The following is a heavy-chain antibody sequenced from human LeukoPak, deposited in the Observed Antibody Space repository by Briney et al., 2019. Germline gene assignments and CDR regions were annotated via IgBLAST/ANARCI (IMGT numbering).Heavy chain of an antibody. Sequence: PGGSLTLSCAVSGFNFRSYGMDWVRQAPGKGLEWVAVIWYDGSNKYYADSVKGRFTISRDNSKNTLYLQMNSLRAEDTAVYYCAKDRYDSSGWYGDYFDYWGQGTLVTVSS. V-gene: IGHV3-33*06. CDR3: AKDRYDSSGWYGDYFDY. D-gene: IGHD6-19*01. CDR1: GFNFRSYG. J-gene: IGHJ4*02. CDR2: IWYDGSNK.